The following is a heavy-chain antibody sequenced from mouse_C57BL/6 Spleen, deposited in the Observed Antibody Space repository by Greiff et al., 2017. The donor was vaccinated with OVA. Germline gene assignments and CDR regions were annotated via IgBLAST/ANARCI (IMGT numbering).Heavy chain of an antibody. D-gene: IGHD1-1*01. CDR2: IYPGDGAT. CDR1: GYAFSSSW. Sequence: VKLVESGPELVKPGASVKISCKASGYAFSSSWMNWVKQGPGKGLEWIGRIYPGDGATNYNGKFKGKATLTADKSSSTAYMQLSSLTSEDSAVYFCARYYGGSSSYAMDYWGQGTSVTVSS. J-gene: IGHJ4*01. V-gene: IGHV1-82*01. CDR3: ARYYGGSSSYAMDY.